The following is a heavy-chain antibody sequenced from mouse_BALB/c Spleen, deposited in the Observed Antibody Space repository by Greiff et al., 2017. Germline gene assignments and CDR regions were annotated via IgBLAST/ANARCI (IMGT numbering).Heavy chain of an antibody. J-gene: IGHJ4*01. CDR2: ISSGSSTI. CDR3: ARYDYDYYYAMDY. Sequence: DVKLVESGGGLVQPGGSRKLSCAASGFTFSSFGMHWVRQAPEKGLEWVAYISSGSSTIYYADTVKGRFTISRDNPKNTLFLQMTSLRSEDTAMYYCARYDYDYYYAMDYWGQGTSVTVSS. D-gene: IGHD2-4*01. CDR1: GFTFSSFG. V-gene: IGHV5-17*02.